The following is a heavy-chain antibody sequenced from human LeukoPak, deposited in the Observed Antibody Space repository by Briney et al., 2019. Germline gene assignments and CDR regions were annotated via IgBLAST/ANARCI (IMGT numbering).Heavy chain of an antibody. J-gene: IGHJ4*02. V-gene: IGHV3-21*01. CDR2: ISSSSSYI. CDR1: GFTFSSYS. D-gene: IGHD2-21*02. CDR3: ARESGPYCGGDCYNY. Sequence: TGGSLRLSCAASGFTFSSYSMNWVRQAPGKGLEWVSSISSSSSYIYYADSVKGRFTISRDNAKNSLYLQMNSLRAEDTAVYYCARESGPYCGGDCYNYWGQGTLVTVSS.